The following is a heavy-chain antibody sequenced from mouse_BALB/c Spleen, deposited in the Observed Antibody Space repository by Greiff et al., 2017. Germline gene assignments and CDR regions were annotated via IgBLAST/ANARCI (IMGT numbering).Heavy chain of an antibody. CDR1: GYTFTDYW. D-gene: IGHD2-4*01. CDR3: ARSAYDYAPYYFDY. V-gene: IGHV1-69*01. J-gene: IGHJ2*01. Sequence: QVQLQQPGAELVMPGASVKMSCKASGYTFTDYWMHWVKQRPGQGLEWIGAIDTSDSYTSYNQKFKGKATLTVDESSSTAYMQLSSLTSEDSAVYYCARSAYDYAPYYFDYWGQGTTLTVSS. CDR2: IDTSDSYT.